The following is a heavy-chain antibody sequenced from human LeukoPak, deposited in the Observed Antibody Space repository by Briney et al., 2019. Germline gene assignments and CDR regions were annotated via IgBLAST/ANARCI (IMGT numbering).Heavy chain of an antibody. CDR1: GFTFSSYS. V-gene: IGHV3-48*01. D-gene: IGHD2-21*02. CDR3: AREGPSLVVVTADFDY. J-gene: IGHJ4*02. Sequence: PGGSLRLSCAASGFTFSSYSMNWVRQAPGKGLEWVSYISSSSSTIYYADSVKGRFTISRDNAKNSLYLQMNSLRAEDTAVYYCAREGPSLVVVTADFDYWGQGTLVTVSS. CDR2: ISSSSSTI.